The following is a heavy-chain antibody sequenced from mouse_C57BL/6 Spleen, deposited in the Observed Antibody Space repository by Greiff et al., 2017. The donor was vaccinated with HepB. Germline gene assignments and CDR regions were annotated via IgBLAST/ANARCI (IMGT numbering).Heavy chain of an antibody. J-gene: IGHJ1*03. CDR3: ARMLTGTRYFDV. CDR2: ISSGSSTI. CDR1: GFTFSDYG. D-gene: IGHD4-1*01. V-gene: IGHV5-17*01. Sequence: EVMLVESGGGLVKPGGSLKLSCAASGFTFSDYGMHWVRQAPEQGLEWVAYISSGSSTIYYADTVKGRFTISRDNAKNTLFLQMTSLRSEDTAMYYCARMLTGTRYFDVWGTGTTVTVSS.